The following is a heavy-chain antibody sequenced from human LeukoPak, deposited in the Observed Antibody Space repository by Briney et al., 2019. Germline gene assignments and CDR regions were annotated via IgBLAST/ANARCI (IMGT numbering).Heavy chain of an antibody. CDR2: IYYSGST. J-gene: IGHJ4*02. D-gene: IGHD1-7*01. V-gene: IGHV4-59*01. CDR3: ARDRRNWNYDYFDY. Sequence: PSETLSLTCTVSGGSISSYYWSWIRQPPGKGLGWIGYIYYSGSTNYNPSLKSRVTISVDTSKNQFSLKLSSVTAADTAVYYCARDRRNWNYDYFDYWGQGTLVTVSS. CDR1: GGSISSYY.